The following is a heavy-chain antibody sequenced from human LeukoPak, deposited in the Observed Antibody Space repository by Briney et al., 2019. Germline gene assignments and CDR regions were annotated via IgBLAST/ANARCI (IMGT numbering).Heavy chain of an antibody. CDR3: ARDRDYDYLDY. D-gene: IGHD5-12*01. Sequence: GRSLRLSCAASGFTFSVYTSHWVRQAPGKGLEWVAVMSSDGSNKYYADSVKGRFTISRDNSRNTMYLQMNSLRAEDTAVYYCARDRDYDYLDYWGQGTLVTVSS. CDR1: GFTFSVYT. J-gene: IGHJ4*02. CDR2: MSSDGSNK. V-gene: IGHV3-30-3*01.